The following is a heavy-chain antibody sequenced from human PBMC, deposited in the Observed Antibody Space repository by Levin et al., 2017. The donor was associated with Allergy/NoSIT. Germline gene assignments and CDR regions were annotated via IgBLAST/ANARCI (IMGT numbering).Heavy chain of an antibody. CDR2: IGTAGDT. V-gene: IGHV3-13*04. J-gene: IGHJ2*01. CDR1: GFTFSSYD. CDR3: ARAVTDDYGDDWYCDR. D-gene: IGHD4-17*01. Sequence: LSLTCAASGFTFSSYDMHWVRQATGKGLEWVSAIGTAGDTYYPGSVKGRFTISRENAKNSLYLQMNSLRAGDTAVYYCARAVTDDYGDDWYCDRWGRGTLVTVSS.